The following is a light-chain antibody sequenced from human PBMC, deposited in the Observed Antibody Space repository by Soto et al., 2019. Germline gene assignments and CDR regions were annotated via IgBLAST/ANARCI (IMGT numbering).Light chain of an antibody. CDR2: DVT. CDR1: ISDVAGYNY. V-gene: IGLV2-11*01. Sequence: QSALTQPRSVSGSPGQSVSISCTGTISDVAGYNYVSWYQHHPGKAPKLLISDVTKRPSWVPDRFSGSKSGNTASLTISDLQAEDEADSYCSSYAGNNNLVFGGGTQLTVL. J-gene: IGLJ2*01. CDR3: SSYAGNNNLV.